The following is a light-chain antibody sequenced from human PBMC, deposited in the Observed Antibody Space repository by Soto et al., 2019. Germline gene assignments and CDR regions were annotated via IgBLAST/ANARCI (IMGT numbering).Light chain of an antibody. CDR3: SSYAGSNNVV. CDR2: EVT. V-gene: IGLV2-8*01. J-gene: IGLJ2*01. Sequence: QSALSQPPSASGSSGQSVTISCTGTSSDVGGYNYVSWYQHHPGKAPKLMIYEVTKRPSGVPDRFSGTKSGNTASLTVSGLQAEDDSDYYCSSYAGSNNVVFGGGTKLTVL. CDR1: SSDVGGYNY.